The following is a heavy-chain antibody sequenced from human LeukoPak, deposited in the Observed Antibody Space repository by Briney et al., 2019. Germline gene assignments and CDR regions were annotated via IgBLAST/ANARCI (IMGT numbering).Heavy chain of an antibody. J-gene: IGHJ5*02. D-gene: IGHD1-1*01. CDR2: FYHGGST. CDR1: GYSISTGYY. Sequence: SETLSLTCTVSGYSISTGYYWDWIRQPPGKGLEWIGTFYHGGSTYYNPSLKSRVTISVDTSKNQFSLKLTSVTAADTAVYYCARPVPSRLGWFDPWGQGTLVTVPS. CDR3: ARPVPSRLGWFDP. V-gene: IGHV4-38-2*02.